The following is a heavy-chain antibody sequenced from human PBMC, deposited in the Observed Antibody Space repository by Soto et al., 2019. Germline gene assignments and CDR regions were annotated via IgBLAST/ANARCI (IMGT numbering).Heavy chain of an antibody. J-gene: IGHJ4*02. CDR1: GSSINSSGYY. V-gene: IGHV4-39*01. CDR2: MCYGVST. Sequence: PSETLSLTCTVSGSSINSSGYYWGRIRQPPGKGLELIGSMCYGVSTYYNPSRKSRVTVSVDTSKNQFSLNLRSVTAADTAVYYCARLPSRHLVDYWGQGTLVTVSS. D-gene: IGHD3-3*02. CDR3: ARLPSRHLVDY.